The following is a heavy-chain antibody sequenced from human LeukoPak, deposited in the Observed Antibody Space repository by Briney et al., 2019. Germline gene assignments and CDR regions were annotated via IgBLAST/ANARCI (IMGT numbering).Heavy chain of an antibody. CDR3: AKSPYYYDSSGNDY. CDR2: ISGSGGST. Sequence: PGGSLRLSCAASGFTFSSYAMSWVRQAPGKGLEWVSAISGSGGSTYYADSVKGRFTTSRDNSKNTLYLQMNSLRAEDTAVYYCAKSPYYYDSSGNDYWGQGTLVTVSS. J-gene: IGHJ4*02. D-gene: IGHD3-22*01. CDR1: GFTFSSYA. V-gene: IGHV3-23*01.